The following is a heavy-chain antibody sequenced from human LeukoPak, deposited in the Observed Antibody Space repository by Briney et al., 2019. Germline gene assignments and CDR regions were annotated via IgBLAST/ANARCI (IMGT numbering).Heavy chain of an antibody. Sequence: GGSLRLSCGASGFTFSSYAMSWVRQAPGKGLEWVSGISGSDGYTYYADSVKGRFTISRDNSKNTLSLQMNSLRAEDTAVYYCAKDLFPGIAVAGISRSGAWDYWGQGTLVTVSS. J-gene: IGHJ4*02. V-gene: IGHV3-23*01. D-gene: IGHD6-19*01. CDR3: AKDLFPGIAVAGISRSGAWDY. CDR1: GFTFSSYA. CDR2: ISGSDGYT.